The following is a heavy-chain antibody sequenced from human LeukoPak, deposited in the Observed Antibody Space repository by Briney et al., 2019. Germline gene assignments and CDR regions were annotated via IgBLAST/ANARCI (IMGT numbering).Heavy chain of an antibody. CDR1: GFTFSSYA. CDR3: ARDGNPYCSGGNCFLDH. J-gene: IGHJ4*02. V-gene: IGHV3-23*01. CDR2: ISGSGGRT. Sequence: GGSLRLSCAASGFTFSSYAMSWVRQAPGKGLEWVSSISGSGGRTYYTDSVRGRFTISRDNSKNTVYLLMNSLRADDTAVYYCARDGNPYCSGGNCFLDHWGQGTLVTVSS. D-gene: IGHD2-15*01.